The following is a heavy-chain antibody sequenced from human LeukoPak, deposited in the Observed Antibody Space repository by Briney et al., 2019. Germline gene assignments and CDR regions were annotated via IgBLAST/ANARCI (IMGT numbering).Heavy chain of an antibody. J-gene: IGHJ4*02. D-gene: IGHD3-9*01. Sequence: GGSLRLSCAASGFTFSNFAIHWVRQAPGKGLEFVSGIRSTGDSTYYANSAKGRFTISRDNSKNTLYLQMVSLRAEDMAVYYCARVSGRYFDWPTDYWGQGTLVTVSS. CDR3: ARVSGRYFDWPTDY. CDR2: IRSTGDST. CDR1: GFTFSNFA. V-gene: IGHV3-64*01.